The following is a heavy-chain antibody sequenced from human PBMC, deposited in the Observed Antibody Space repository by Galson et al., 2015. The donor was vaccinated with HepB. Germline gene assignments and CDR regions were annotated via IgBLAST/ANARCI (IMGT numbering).Heavy chain of an antibody. D-gene: IGHD3-10*01. J-gene: IGHJ6*02. V-gene: IGHV4-61*01. CDR2: IYYSGST. CDR3: ARGVSGLLWFGESPPDYGMDV. CDR1: GGSVSSGSYY. Sequence: SETLSLTCTVSGGSVSSGSYYWSWIRQPPGKGLEWIGYIYYSGSTNYNPSLKSRVTISVDTSKNQFSLKLSSVTAADTAVYYCARGVSGLLWFGESPPDYGMDVWGQGTTVTVSS.